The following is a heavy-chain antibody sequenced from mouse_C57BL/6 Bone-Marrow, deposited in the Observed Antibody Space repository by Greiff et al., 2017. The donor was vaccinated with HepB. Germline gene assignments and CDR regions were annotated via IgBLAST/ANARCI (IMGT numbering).Heavy chain of an antibody. CDR3: TYYYGSSSWFAY. V-gene: IGHV1-5*01. J-gene: IGHJ3*01. Sequence: VHVKQSGTVLARPGASVKMSCKTSGYTFTSYWMHWVKQRPGQGLEWIGAIYPGNSDTSYNQKFKGKAKLTAVTSASTAYMELSSLTNEDSAVYYCTYYYGSSSWFAYWGQGTLVTVSA. CDR1: GYTFTSYW. CDR2: IYPGNSDT. D-gene: IGHD1-1*01.